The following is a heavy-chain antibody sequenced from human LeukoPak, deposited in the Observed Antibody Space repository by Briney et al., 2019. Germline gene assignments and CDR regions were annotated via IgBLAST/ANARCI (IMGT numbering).Heavy chain of an antibody. CDR3: ARHDCLIPR. Sequence: GGSLRLSCAASGFTFNYYAMSWVRQAPGKGLEWVSGISDNEGKTYYTDSVKGRFTISRDNTKNTVYLQMNILRAYDTAVYFCARHDCLIPRWGQGTLVTVSS. D-gene: IGHD2-21*02. V-gene: IGHV3-23*01. CDR1: GFTFNYYA. J-gene: IGHJ4*02. CDR2: ISDNEGKT.